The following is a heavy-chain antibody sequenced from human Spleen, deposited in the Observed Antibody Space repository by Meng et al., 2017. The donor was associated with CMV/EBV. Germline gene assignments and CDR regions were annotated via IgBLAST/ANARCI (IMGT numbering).Heavy chain of an antibody. CDR1: GLTFSRFS. Sequence: ASGLTFSRFSMGWVRQAPGKGLEWVATIKHDGSEEHYVDSVKRRFSSPRDNARNSLFLQMNSLSVEDTAVYYCARGGPWYSSSWYHYWGQGTLVTVSS. CDR2: IKHDGSEE. D-gene: IGHD6-13*01. CDR3: ARGGPWYSSSWYHY. V-gene: IGHV3-7*01. J-gene: IGHJ4*02.